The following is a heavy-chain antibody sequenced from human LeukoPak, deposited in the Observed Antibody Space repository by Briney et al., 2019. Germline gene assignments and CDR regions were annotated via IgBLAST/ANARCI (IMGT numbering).Heavy chain of an antibody. D-gene: IGHD5-18*01. J-gene: IGHJ6*03. CDR2: IIPIFGTA. CDR3: AGDDEKLVRWRIQLHRYYYYMDV. CDR1: GGTFSSYA. Sequence: SVKVSCKASGGTFSSYAISWVRQAPGQGLEWMGGIIPIFGTANYAQKFQGRVTITADESTSTAYMELSSLRSEDTAVYYCAGDDEKLVRWRIQLHRYYYYMDVWGKGTTVTVSS. V-gene: IGHV1-69*13.